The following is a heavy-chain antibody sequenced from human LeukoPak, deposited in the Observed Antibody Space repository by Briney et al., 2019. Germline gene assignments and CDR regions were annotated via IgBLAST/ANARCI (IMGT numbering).Heavy chain of an antibody. Sequence: SVKVSCKAPGGTFSSYAISWVRQAPGQGLEWIGGIIPIFGTANYAQKCQGRGTITADESTSTAYMELSSLRSEDTAVYYCARGDSYSGSFTLDYWGQGTLVTVSS. CDR1: GGTFSSYA. V-gene: IGHV1-69*01. J-gene: IGHJ4*02. D-gene: IGHD1-26*01. CDR3: ARGDSYSGSFTLDY. CDR2: IIPIFGTA.